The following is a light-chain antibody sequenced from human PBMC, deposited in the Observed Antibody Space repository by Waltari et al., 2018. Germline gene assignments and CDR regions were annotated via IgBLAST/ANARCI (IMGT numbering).Light chain of an antibody. V-gene: IGKV3-20*01. J-gene: IGKJ2*01. Sequence: EIVLTQSPGTLSLSPGETAALPYRASQSVSSTHLAWYQQKRGQPPRLLIFGASSRAAGTPDRFSGSGSGTDFTLTISRLDPEDFAVYYCQQYGSSPRYTFGQGTKLEIK. CDR3: QQYGSSPRYT. CDR1: QSVSSTH. CDR2: GAS.